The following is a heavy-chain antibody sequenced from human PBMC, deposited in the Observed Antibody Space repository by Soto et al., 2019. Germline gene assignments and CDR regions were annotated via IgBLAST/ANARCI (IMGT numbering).Heavy chain of an antibody. Sequence: ASVKVSCKASGYTFTSYGISWVRQAPGQGLEWMGWISAYNGNTNYAQKLQGRVTMTTDTSTSTAYMELRSLRSDDTTVCHCARALEDCSGGSCYSRHYYYYYMDVWGKGTTVTVSS. D-gene: IGHD2-15*01. CDR2: ISAYNGNT. CDR3: ARALEDCSGGSCYSRHYYYYYMDV. V-gene: IGHV1-18*01. CDR1: GYTFTSYG. J-gene: IGHJ6*03.